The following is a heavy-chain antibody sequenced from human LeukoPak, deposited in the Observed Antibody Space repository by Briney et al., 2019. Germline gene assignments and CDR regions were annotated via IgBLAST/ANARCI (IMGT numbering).Heavy chain of an antibody. V-gene: IGHV3-21*01. CDR1: GFTFSSYS. Sequence: GGSLRLSCAASGFTFSSYSMNWVRQAPGKGLEWVSSISSSSSYIYCADSVKGRFTISRDNAKNSLYLQMNSLRAEDTAVYYCARFIMVQGVDYWGQGTLVTVSS. CDR2: ISSSSSYI. D-gene: IGHD3-10*01. J-gene: IGHJ4*02. CDR3: ARFIMVQGVDY.